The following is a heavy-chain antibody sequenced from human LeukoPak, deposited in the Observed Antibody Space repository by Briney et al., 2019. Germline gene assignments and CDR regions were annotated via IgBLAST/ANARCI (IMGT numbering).Heavy chain of an antibody. J-gene: IGHJ4*02. V-gene: IGHV7-4-1*02. CDR2: INTNTGNP. CDR3: ARGDGDYVPGYFDC. CDR1: GYAFTSYA. D-gene: IGHD4-17*01. Sequence: ASVKVSCKASGYAFTSYAMNWVRQAPGQGLEWMGWINTNTGNPTYAQGFTGRFVFSLDTSVSTAYLQISSLKAEDTAVYYCARGDGDYVPGYFDCWGQGTLVTVSS.